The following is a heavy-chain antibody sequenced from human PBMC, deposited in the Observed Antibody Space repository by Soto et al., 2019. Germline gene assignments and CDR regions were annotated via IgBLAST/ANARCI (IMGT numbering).Heavy chain of an antibody. V-gene: IGHV1-18*01. CDR3: ESHYDSSGIRGKYGMDV. J-gene: IGHJ6*02. CDR2: ISAYNGNT. Sequence: QVQLVQSGAEVKKPGASVTVSCKASGYTFTNYGISWVRQAPGQGLEWMGWISAYNGNTNYAQKLQGRVTMTTDTSTSTAYMELRSLRSDDTAMYYCESHYDSSGIRGKYGMDVWGQGTTVTVSS. D-gene: IGHD3-22*01. CDR1: GYTFTNYG.